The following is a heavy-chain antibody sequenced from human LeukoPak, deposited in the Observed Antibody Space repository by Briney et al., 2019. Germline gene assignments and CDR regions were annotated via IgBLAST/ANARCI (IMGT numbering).Heavy chain of an antibody. CDR2: ICGRGGST. CDR1: GFRFSDFT. D-gene: IGHD3-16*01. Sequence: LRLSCAASGFRFSDFTMTWVRQAPGKGPEWVSAICGRGGSTYYADSLGGRFTISRDNSKDMVYLQMNSLKVEDTATYYCGKEGGAWGQGTKVTVSS. CDR3: GKEGGA. V-gene: IGHV3-23*01. J-gene: IGHJ5*02.